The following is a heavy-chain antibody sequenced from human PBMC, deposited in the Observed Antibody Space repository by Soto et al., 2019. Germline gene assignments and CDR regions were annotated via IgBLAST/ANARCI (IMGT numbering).Heavy chain of an antibody. CDR3: VRDSPKIILRTPTL. V-gene: IGHV4-38-2*02. CDR1: GYLISSGYY. CDR2: FYHSGGT. D-gene: IGHD3-3*01. Sequence: KSSETLSLTCAVSGYLISSGYYWGWIRQPPGKGLEWIGTFYHSGGTYYNPSLKSRVTISEDTSKNQISLKMGSVTAADTAVYYCVRDSPKIILRTPTLWGQGXLVTVYS. J-gene: IGHJ4*02.